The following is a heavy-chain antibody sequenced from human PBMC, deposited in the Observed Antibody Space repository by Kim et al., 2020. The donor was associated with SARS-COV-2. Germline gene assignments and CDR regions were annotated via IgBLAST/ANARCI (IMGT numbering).Heavy chain of an antibody. CDR2: IKSKTDGGTT. D-gene: IGHD3-10*01. CDR1: GFTFSNAW. J-gene: IGHJ4*02. CDR3: TTVRALITMVRGVIITRVVY. V-gene: IGHV3-15*01. Sequence: GGSLRLSCAASGFTFSNAWMSWVRQAPGKGLEWVGRIKSKTDGGTTDYAAPVKGRFTISRDDSKNTLYLQMNSMKTEDTAVYYCTTVRALITMVRGVIITRVVYWGQGTLVTVSS.